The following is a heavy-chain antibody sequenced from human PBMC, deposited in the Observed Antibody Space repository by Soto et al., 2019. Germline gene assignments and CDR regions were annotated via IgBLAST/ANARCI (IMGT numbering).Heavy chain of an antibody. J-gene: IGHJ4*02. D-gene: IGHD5-12*01. V-gene: IGHV3-23*01. CDR2: ISGSGAST. CDR1: GFTFSSYA. CDR3: AKDPRNIGYDYYFDY. Sequence: GGSLRLSCAASGFTFSSYAMSWVRQAPGKGLEWVSAISGSGASTYYADSVKGRFTIARDNSKNTLYLQMNSLRAEDTAVYYCAKDPRNIGYDYYFDYWGQGTLVTVSS.